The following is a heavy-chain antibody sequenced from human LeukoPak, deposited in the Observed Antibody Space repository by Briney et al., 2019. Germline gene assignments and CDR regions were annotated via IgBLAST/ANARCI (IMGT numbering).Heavy chain of an antibody. J-gene: IGHJ6*03. Sequence: ASVKVSCKASGYTFTRYGIIWVRQAPGQGLEWIGWISAYNGNTNYAQKLQGRVTMTTDTSTSTAYMELRSLRSDDTAVYYCARDITGDLYYYYMDVWGKGTTVSISS. CDR3: ARDITGDLYYYYMDV. CDR1: GYTFTRYG. V-gene: IGHV1-18*01. D-gene: IGHD7-27*01. CDR2: ISAYNGNT.